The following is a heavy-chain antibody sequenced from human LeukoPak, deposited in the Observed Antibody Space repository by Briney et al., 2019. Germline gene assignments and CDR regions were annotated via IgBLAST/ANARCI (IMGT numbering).Heavy chain of an antibody. V-gene: IGHV4-39*07. CDR3: ASVQKYYDSSGYPPTTDWFDP. D-gene: IGHD3-22*01. J-gene: IGHJ5*02. Sequence: SETLSLTCTVSGGSISSSSYYWGWIRQPPGKGLEWIGSIYYSGSTYYNPSLKSRVTISVDTPKNQFSLKLSSVTAADTAVYYCASVQKYYDSSGYPPTTDWFDPWGQGTLVTVSS. CDR1: GGSISSSSYY. CDR2: IYYSGST.